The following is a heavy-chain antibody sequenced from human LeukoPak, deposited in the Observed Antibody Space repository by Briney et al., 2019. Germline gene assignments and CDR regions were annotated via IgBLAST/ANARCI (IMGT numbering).Heavy chain of an antibody. CDR2: IYYSGST. J-gene: IGHJ5*02. V-gene: IGHV4-30-4*01. Sequence: SQTLSLTCTVSGGSISSGDYYWSWIRQPPGKGLEWIGYIYYSGSTYYNPSLKSRVTISVDTSKNQFSLKLSSVTAADTAVYYCATVRVQQRRSPLNWFDPWGQGTLVTVSS. CDR1: GGSISSGDYY. D-gene: IGHD6-13*01. CDR3: ATVRVQQRRSPLNWFDP.